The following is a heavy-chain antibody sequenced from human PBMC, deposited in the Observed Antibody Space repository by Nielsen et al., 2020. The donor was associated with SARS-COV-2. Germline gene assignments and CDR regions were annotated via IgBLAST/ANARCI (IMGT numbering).Heavy chain of an antibody. CDR2: IKQDGSEK. D-gene: IGHD3-3*01. CDR3: AREGGDRPYYDCWSGYFLVAFDY. Sequence: WIRQPPGKGLEWVANIKQDGSEKYYVDSVKGRFTISRDNAKNSLYLQMNSLRAEDTAVYYCAREGGDRPYYDCWSGYFLVAFDYWGQGTLVTVSS. J-gene: IGHJ4*02. V-gene: IGHV3-7*03.